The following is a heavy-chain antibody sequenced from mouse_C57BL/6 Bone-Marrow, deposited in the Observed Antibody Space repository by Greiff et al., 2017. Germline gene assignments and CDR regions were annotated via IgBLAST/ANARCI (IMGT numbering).Heavy chain of an antibody. J-gene: IGHJ2*01. CDR1: GYTFTSYW. CDR2: IYPGSGST. Sequence: VQLQQPGAELVKPGASVKMSCKASGYTFTSYWITWVKQRPGQGLEWIGDIYPGSGSTNYNEKFKSKATLTVNPSSSTAYMQLSSLTAEDSAVYYCARRRVYYGSFDYWGQGTTLTVSS. V-gene: IGHV1-55*01. D-gene: IGHD1-1*01. CDR3: ARRRVYYGSFDY.